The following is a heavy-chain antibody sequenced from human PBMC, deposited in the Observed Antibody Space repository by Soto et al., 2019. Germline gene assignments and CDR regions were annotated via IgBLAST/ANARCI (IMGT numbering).Heavy chain of an antibody. J-gene: IGHJ4*02. CDR3: ARCYCTNGVCYSGY. D-gene: IGHD2-8*01. CDR2: IYYSGST. Sequence: PSETLSLTCTVSGGSISSSSYYWCWIRQPPGKGLEWIGSIYYSGSTYYNPSLKSRVTISVDTSKNQFSLKLSSVTAADTAVYYCARCYCTNGVCYSGYWGQGPLVIVPQ. V-gene: IGHV4-39*01. CDR1: GGSISSSSYY.